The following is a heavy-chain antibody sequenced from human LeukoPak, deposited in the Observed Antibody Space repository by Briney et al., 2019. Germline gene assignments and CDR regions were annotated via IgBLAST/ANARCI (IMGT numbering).Heavy chain of an antibody. D-gene: IGHD3-22*01. Sequence: SVKVSCKASGGTFSSYAISWVRQPPGQGLEWMGRIIPIFGTANYAQKFQGRVTITTDESTSTAYMELSSLRSEDTAVYYCAIGKRGYYDSSGYYWYFDLWGRGTLVTVSS. CDR2: IIPIFGTA. CDR3: AIGKRGYYDSSGYYWYFDL. J-gene: IGHJ2*01. CDR1: GGTFSSYA. V-gene: IGHV1-69*05.